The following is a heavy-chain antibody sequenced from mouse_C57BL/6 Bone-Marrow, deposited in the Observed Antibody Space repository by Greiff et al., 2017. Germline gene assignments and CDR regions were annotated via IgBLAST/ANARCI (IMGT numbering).Heavy chain of an antibody. CDR2: IDPENGDT. J-gene: IGHJ2*01. Sequence: LQQSGAELVRPGASVKLSCTASGFNIKDDYMHWVKQRPEQGLEWIGWIDPENGDTEYASKFQGKATITADTSSNTAYLQLSSLTSEDTAVYYCTTGRLYYFDYWGQGTTLTVSS. V-gene: IGHV14-4*01. CDR1: GFNIKDDY. CDR3: TTGRLYYFDY.